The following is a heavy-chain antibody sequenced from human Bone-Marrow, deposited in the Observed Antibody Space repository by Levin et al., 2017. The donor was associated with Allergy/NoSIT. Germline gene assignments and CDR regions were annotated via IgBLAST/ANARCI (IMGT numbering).Heavy chain of an antibody. Sequence: AASVKVSCKASGYTFTGYYMHWVRQAPGQGLEWMGWINPNSGGTNYAQKFQGRVTMTRDTSISTAYMELSRLRSDDTAVYYCANTPLSSGWYRWYFDRWGRGTLVTVSS. V-gene: IGHV1-2*02. CDR2: INPNSGGT. D-gene: IGHD6-19*01. CDR3: ANTPLSSGWYRWYFDR. J-gene: IGHJ2*01. CDR1: GYTFTGYY.